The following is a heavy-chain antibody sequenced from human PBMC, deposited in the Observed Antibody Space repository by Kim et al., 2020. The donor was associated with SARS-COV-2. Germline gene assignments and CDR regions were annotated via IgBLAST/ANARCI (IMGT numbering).Heavy chain of an antibody. CDR2: ISYDGSDK. Sequence: GGSLRLSCAASGFTFTNYAMHWVRQAPGKGLEWVAVISYDGSDKYYADSVKGRFTISRDNSKNTLYLQMNSLRAEDTAVYYCAKTYRGYFDFWSGYPEVDYWGQGTLVTVSS. CDR3: AKTYRGYFDFWSGYPEVDY. CDR1: GFTFTNYA. V-gene: IGHV3-30*18. D-gene: IGHD3-3*01. J-gene: IGHJ4*02.